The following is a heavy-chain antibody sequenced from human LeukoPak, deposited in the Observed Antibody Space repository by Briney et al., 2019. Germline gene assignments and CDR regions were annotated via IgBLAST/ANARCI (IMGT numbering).Heavy chain of an antibody. J-gene: IGHJ4*02. CDR1: GYTFTGYY. D-gene: IGHD3-22*01. Sequence: ASVKVSCKASGYTFTGYYMHWVRQAPGQGLEWMGRINPNSGGTNYAQKFQGRVTMTRDTSISTAYMELSRPRSDDTAVYYCATLYYDSSGLPFDYWGQGTLVTVSS. V-gene: IGHV1-2*06. CDR2: INPNSGGT. CDR3: ATLYYDSSGLPFDY.